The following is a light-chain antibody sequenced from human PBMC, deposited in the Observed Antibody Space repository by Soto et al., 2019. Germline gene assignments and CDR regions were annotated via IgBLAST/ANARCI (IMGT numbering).Light chain of an antibody. CDR2: GAS. Sequence: EIVMTQSPATLSVSPGERATLSCRASQSVSSNLAWYQQKPGQAPRLLIYGASTRATGIPARFSGSGSGTAFTRTIRSMQSEDFADYYCQQYNNWHTFGPGTKVDIK. J-gene: IGKJ3*01. V-gene: IGKV3-15*01. CDR1: QSVSSN. CDR3: QQYNNWHT.